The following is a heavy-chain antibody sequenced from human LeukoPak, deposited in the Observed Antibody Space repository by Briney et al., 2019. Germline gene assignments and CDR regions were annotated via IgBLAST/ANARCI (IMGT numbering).Heavy chain of an antibody. J-gene: IGHJ5*02. V-gene: IGHV1-69*13. CDR1: GGTFSSYA. CDR3: ARELGYCSSTSCYPGWFDP. D-gene: IGHD2-2*01. Sequence: SVKVSCKASGGTFSSYAISWVRQAPGQGLEWMGGIIPIFGTANYAQKFQGRVTITADESTSTAYMELSSLRSEDTAVYYCARELGYCSSTSCYPGWFDPWGQGTLVTVSS. CDR2: IIPIFGTA.